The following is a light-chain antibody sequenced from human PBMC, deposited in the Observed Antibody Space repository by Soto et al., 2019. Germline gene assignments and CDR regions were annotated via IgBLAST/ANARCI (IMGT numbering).Light chain of an antibody. CDR1: QSIGSSY. CDR3: QQYGSSPWT. CDR2: GAS. Sequence: DIVLTQSPGTLSLSPGERATLSCRASQSIGSSYLAWFQQKPGQAPRLLIYGASSRATGIPDRFSGSGSGTDFTLSINRLEPEDFAVYYCQQYGSSPWTFGQGTKVDIK. J-gene: IGKJ1*01. V-gene: IGKV3-20*01.